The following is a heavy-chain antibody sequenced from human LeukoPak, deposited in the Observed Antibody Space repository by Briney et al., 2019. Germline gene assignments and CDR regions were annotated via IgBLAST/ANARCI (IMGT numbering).Heavy chain of an antibody. D-gene: IGHD3-10*01. J-gene: IGHJ4*02. CDR3: AKLASRIGVRGVIKAESDY. Sequence: GGSLRLSCAASGFTDSSNYMSWVRQAPGKGLEWVSVIYSGGSTYYADSVKGRFTISRDNSKNTLYLQMNSLRAEDTAVYYCAKLASRIGVRGVIKAESDYWGQGTLVTVSS. CDR2: IYSGGST. V-gene: IGHV3-53*01. CDR1: GFTDSSNY.